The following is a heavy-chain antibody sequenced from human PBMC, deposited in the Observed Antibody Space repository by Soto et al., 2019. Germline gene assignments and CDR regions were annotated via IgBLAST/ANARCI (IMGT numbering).Heavy chain of an antibody. J-gene: IGHJ6*01. CDR2: INHSGSA. V-gene: IGHV4-34*01. CDR3: ARDRPLHPSYHNYGMDV. D-gene: IGHD2-15*01. CDR1: GGSFSGYI. Sequence: SETLSLTCDVYGGSFSGYIWTWIRQTPGKGLQWIGQINHSGSANYNPSLKSRVTISVHTSNSQFSLELRSVTAADTAVYYCARDRPLHPSYHNYGMDVWGQGITVTVSS.